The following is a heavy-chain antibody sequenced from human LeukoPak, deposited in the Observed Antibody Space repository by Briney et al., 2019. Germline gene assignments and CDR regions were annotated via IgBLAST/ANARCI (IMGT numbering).Heavy chain of an antibody. D-gene: IGHD6-19*01. V-gene: IGHV1-69*13. Sequence: GASVKVSCKASGGTFSSYAISWVRQAPGQGLEWMGGIIPIFGTANYAQKFQGRVTITADESTSTAYMELRSLRSDDTAVYYCARDWSSYSSFFDYWGQGTLVTVSS. CDR1: GGTFSSYA. J-gene: IGHJ4*02. CDR3: ARDWSSYSSFFDY. CDR2: IIPIFGTA.